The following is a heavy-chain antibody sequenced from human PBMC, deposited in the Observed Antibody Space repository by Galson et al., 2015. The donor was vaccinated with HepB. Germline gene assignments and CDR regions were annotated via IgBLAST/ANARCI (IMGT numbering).Heavy chain of an antibody. Sequence: SLRLSCAASGFTFSSYGMHWVRQAPGKGLEWVAVIWYDGSNKYYADSVKGRFTISRDNSKNTLYLQMNSLRAEDTAVYYCAREVRYFDWFTALDYWGQGTLVTVSS. J-gene: IGHJ4*02. V-gene: IGHV3-33*08. CDR2: IWYDGSNK. D-gene: IGHD3-9*01. CDR1: GFTFSSYG. CDR3: AREVRYFDWFTALDY.